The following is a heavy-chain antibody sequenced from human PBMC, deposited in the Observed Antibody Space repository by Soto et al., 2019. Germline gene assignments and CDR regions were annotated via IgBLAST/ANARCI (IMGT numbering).Heavy chain of an antibody. CDR3: ARFVPVFDRGHGNWFDP. Sequence: PSETLSLTCAVSSGSISSSNWWSWVRQPPGKGLEWIGEIYHSGSTNYNPSLKSRVTISVDKSKNQFSLKLSSVTAADTAVYYCARFVPVFDRGHGNWFDPWGQGTLVTVSS. CDR1: SGSISSSNW. J-gene: IGHJ5*02. D-gene: IGHD3-22*01. CDR2: IYHSGST. V-gene: IGHV4-4*02.